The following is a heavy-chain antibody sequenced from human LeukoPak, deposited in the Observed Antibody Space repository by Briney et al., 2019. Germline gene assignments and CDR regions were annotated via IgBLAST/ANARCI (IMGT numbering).Heavy chain of an antibody. J-gene: IGHJ4*02. CDR1: GGSISSYY. CDR2: IYYSGST. Sequence: SETLSLTCTVSGGSISSYYWSWIRQPPGKGLEWIGYIYYSGSTNYNPSLKSRVTMSVDTWKNQFSLGLSSVTAADTAVYYCASIAAADYFDYWGQGTLVTVSS. D-gene: IGHD6-13*01. CDR3: ASIAAADYFDY. V-gene: IGHV4-59*01.